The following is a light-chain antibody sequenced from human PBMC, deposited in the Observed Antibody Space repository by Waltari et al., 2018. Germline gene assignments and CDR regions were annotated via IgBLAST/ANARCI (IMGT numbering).Light chain of an antibody. CDR1: SSDVGSYNL. J-gene: IGLJ2*01. CDR3: CSYAGSSTLL. CDR2: EGS. Sequence: QSALTQPASVSGSPGQSITVSCPGTSSDVGSYNLVSWYQQHPGKAPKLMIYEGSKRPSGVSNRFSGSKSCNTVSLTISGLQAEDEADYYCCSYAGSSTLLFGGGTKVTVL. V-gene: IGLV2-23*01.